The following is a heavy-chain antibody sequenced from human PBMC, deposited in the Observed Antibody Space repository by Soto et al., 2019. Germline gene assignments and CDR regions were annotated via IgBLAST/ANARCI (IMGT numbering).Heavy chain of an antibody. D-gene: IGHD3-16*02. CDR3: ARDTVTFGGVIADY. CDR1: GGSISSGDYY. V-gene: IGHV4-30-4*01. CDR2: IYYSGST. Sequence: VQLQESGPGLVKPSQTLSLTCTVSGGSISSGDYYWSWIRQPPGKGLEWIGYIYYSGSTYYNPSRKSRVTISVDKSKNQFALKLSSVTAADTAVYYCARDTVTFGGVIADYWGQGTLVTVSS. J-gene: IGHJ4*02.